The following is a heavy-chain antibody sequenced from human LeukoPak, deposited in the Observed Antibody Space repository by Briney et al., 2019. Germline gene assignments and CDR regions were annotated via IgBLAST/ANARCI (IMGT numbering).Heavy chain of an antibody. V-gene: IGHV3-23*01. CDR1: GFTFSNSW. CDR3: AKGDGYKPRFFDY. D-gene: IGHD5-24*01. J-gene: IGHJ4*02. CDR2: ISGSGGST. Sequence: GGSLRLSCAASGFTFSNSWMSWVRQAPGKGLEWVSAISGSGGSTYYADSVKGRFTISRDNSKNTLYLQMNSLRAEDTAVYYCAKGDGYKPRFFDYWGQGTLVTVSS.